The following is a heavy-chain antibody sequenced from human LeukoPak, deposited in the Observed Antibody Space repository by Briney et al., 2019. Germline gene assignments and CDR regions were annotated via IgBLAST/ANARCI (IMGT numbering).Heavy chain of an antibody. Sequence: GASVKVSCKASGYTFTSYYMHWVRQAPGQGLEWMGIINPSGGSTSYAQKFQGRVTMTRDTSTSTVYMELSSLRSEDTAVYYCARETRSLVIGAAAGPWNYWGQGTLVTVSS. CDR3: ARETRSLVIGAAAGPWNY. CDR2: INPSGGST. V-gene: IGHV1-46*01. D-gene: IGHD6-13*01. CDR1: GYTFTSYY. J-gene: IGHJ4*02.